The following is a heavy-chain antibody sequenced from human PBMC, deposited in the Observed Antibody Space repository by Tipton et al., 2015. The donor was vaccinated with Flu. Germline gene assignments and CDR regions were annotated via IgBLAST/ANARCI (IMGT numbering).Heavy chain of an antibody. Sequence: TLSLTCTVSGGSISSHYWSWIRQPPGKGLEWIGYLSYSGSTNYKPSLKSRVTISVDTSKNQFSPKLSSVTAADTAVYYCARDYGNYGNGMDVWGQGTTVTVSS. CDR3: ARDYGNYGNGMDV. D-gene: IGHD4-11*01. V-gene: IGHV4-59*11. J-gene: IGHJ6*02. CDR1: GGSISSHY. CDR2: LSYSGST.